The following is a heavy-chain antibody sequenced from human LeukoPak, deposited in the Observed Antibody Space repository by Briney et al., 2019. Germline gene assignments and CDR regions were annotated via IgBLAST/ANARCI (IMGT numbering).Heavy chain of an antibody. Sequence: GGSLRLSCAASGLTFNNYGMSWVRQAPGKGLEWVANIRQDGTEKYYVGSVKGRFTISRDNAKNSLYLQMNSLRAEDTAVYYCARDIATTGRLFDYWGQGTLVTVSS. D-gene: IGHD6-13*01. V-gene: IGHV3-7*01. CDR3: ARDIATTGRLFDY. CDR2: IRQDGTEK. J-gene: IGHJ4*02. CDR1: GLTFNNYG.